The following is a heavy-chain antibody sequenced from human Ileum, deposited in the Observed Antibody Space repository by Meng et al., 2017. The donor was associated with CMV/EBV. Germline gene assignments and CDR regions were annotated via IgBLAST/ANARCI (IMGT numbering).Heavy chain of an antibody. CDR2: IRANRDIT. V-gene: IGHV3-23*01. Sequence: LRLSCTASGFNFTRFAMTWVRQAPGKGLEWVSVIRANRDITAYADSVRGRFTVSRDNSRNTLYLQMNNLRAEDTALYYCTKGDWCDSWGQGTPVTVSS. J-gene: IGHJ5*01. CDR1: GFNFTRFA. CDR3: TKGDWCDS.